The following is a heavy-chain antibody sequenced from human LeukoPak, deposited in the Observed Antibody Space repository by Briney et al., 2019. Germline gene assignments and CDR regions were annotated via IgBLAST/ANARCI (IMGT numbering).Heavy chain of an antibody. J-gene: IGHJ4*02. Sequence: SETLSLASPVFGGSLSSYYGNWVRQPPGKGLEWVGYIYYSGYTNYNPSLKSRVTISLDTSENQFSLKLSSVTAADTAVYYCARLMTESSAIDYWGQGTLVTVSS. D-gene: IGHD1-14*01. CDR3: ARLMTESSAIDY. CDR1: GGSLSSYY. CDR2: IYYSGYT. V-gene: IGHV4-59*08.